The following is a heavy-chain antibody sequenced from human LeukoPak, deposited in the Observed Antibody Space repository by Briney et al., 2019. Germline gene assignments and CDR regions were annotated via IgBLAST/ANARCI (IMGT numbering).Heavy chain of an antibody. J-gene: IGHJ4*02. Sequence: PSETLSLTCAVYGGSFSGYYWSLILQPPGKGLKWIGYIYYSGSTNYNPSLKSRVTISVDTSRNQFSLKLSSVTAADTAVYYCARGLYSSGWSYYFDYWGQGTLVTVSS. V-gene: IGHV4-59*01. D-gene: IGHD6-19*01. CDR1: GGSFSGYY. CDR2: IYYSGST. CDR3: ARGLYSSGWSYYFDY.